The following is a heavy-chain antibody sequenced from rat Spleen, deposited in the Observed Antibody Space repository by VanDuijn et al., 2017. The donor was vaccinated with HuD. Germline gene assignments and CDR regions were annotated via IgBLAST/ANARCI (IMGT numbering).Heavy chain of an antibody. J-gene: IGHJ3*01. CDR1: GFTFSNYD. Sequence: EVQLVESGGGLVQPGRSLKLSCAASGFTFSNYDMAWVRQAPTKGLEGVASISTGGGNTYYRDSVKGRFTISRDNAKSTLYLQMDSLRSEDTATYYCARRGIYNNYGWFAYWGQGTLVTVSS. V-gene: IGHV5S23*01. D-gene: IGHD1-10*01. CDR3: ARRGIYNNYGWFAY. CDR2: ISTGGGNT.